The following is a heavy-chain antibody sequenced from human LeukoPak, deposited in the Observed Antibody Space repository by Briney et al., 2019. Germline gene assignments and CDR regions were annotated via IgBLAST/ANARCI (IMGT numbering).Heavy chain of an antibody. D-gene: IGHD3-22*01. CDR3: AREFRDWIVVYYFDF. J-gene: IGHJ4*02. Sequence: PSETLSLTCTVSGGSISSRPYYWGWVRQPPGKGLEWIGTISYSGTTYYSPSLKSRVTISLDTSKNQFSLTLSSVTAADTAIYYCAREFRDWIVVYYFDFWGQGTLVSVSS. CDR1: GGSISSRPYY. CDR2: ISYSGTT. V-gene: IGHV4-39*07.